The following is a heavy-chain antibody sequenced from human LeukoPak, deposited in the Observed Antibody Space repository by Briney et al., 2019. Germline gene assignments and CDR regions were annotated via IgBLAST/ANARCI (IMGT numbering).Heavy chain of an antibody. Sequence: SETLSLTCTVSGYSISSGYYWGWIRQPPGKGLEWIGSIYHSGSTYYNPSLKSRVTISVDTSKNQFSLKLSSVTAADTAVYYCARARERPRRSGSGSIGDFDYWGQGTLVTVSS. J-gene: IGHJ4*02. V-gene: IGHV4-38-2*02. CDR1: GYSISSGYY. CDR3: ARARERPRRSGSGSIGDFDY. CDR2: IYHSGST. D-gene: IGHD3-10*01.